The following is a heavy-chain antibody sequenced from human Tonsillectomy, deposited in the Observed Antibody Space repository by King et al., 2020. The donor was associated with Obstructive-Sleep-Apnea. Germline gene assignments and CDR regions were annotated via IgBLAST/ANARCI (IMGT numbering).Heavy chain of an antibody. CDR3: ARGGYDYIWGDPIFDN. CDR2: ISYDGSQN. Sequence: VQLVESGGGLVQPGTSLRLSCEASGFTFRNYAMHWVRQAPGKGLEWVAVISYDGSQNYYADSVRGRFIISRDNSKKTLYLQMSSLRAEDSAVYHCARGGYDYIWGDPIFDNCGQGTLVTVSS. CDR1: GFTFRNYA. D-gene: IGHD3-16*01. J-gene: IGHJ4*02. V-gene: IGHV3-30*04.